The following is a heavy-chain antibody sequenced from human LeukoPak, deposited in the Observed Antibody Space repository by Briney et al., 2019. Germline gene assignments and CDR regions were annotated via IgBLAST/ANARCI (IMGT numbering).Heavy chain of an antibody. Sequence: PGGSLRLSCAASGFTFSSYGMHWVRQAPDKWLEWVAVIWYDGSNKYYADSVKGRFTISRDNSKNTLYLQMNSLRAEDTAVYYCAKGQSEENPDDAFDIWGQGTMVTVSS. V-gene: IGHV3-33*06. J-gene: IGHJ3*02. CDR3: AKGQSEENPDDAFDI. CDR2: IWYDGSNK. CDR1: GFTFSSYG. D-gene: IGHD5-24*01.